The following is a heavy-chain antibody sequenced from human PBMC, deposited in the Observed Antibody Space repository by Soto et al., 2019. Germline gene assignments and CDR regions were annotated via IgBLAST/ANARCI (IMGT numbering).Heavy chain of an antibody. D-gene: IGHD4-4*01. CDR2: ISSSSSTI. J-gene: IGHJ6*02. V-gene: IGHV3-48*02. CDR3: ARPHSNSGYGMDV. CDR1: GFTFSSYS. Sequence: GGSLRLSCAASGFTFSSYSMNWVRQAPGKGLEWVSYISSSSSTIYYADSVKGRFTISRDNAKNSLYLQMNSLRDGDTAVYYCARPHSNSGYGMDVWGQGTTVTVSS.